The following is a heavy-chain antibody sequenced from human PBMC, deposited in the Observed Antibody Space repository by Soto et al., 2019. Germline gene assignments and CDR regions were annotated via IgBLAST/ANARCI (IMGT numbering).Heavy chain of an antibody. CDR1: GFTFSSYG. V-gene: IGHV3-33*01. Sequence: QVQLVESGGGVVQPGRSLRLSCAASGFTFSSYGMHWVRQAPGKGLEWVAVIWYDGSNKYYADSVKGRFTISRDNSRNALNLQMNRLRAEDTAVYYCATQNDYWGQGTLVTVSS. J-gene: IGHJ4*02. CDR3: ATQNDY. CDR2: IWYDGSNK.